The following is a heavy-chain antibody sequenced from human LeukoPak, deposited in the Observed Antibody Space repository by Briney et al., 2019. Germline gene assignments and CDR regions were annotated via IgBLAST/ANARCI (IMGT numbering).Heavy chain of an antibody. CDR3: ARRSDYGDYYMDV. V-gene: IGHV5-51*01. CDR2: IYPGDSDT. J-gene: IGHJ6*03. CDR1: GYSFTNYW. D-gene: IGHD4-17*01. Sequence: GESLKISCKGSGYSFTNYWIGWVRQMPGKGLEWMGIIYPGDSDTRYSPSFQGQVTISADKSISTAYLQWSSLKASDTAMYYCARRSDYGDYYMDVWGKGTTVTVSS.